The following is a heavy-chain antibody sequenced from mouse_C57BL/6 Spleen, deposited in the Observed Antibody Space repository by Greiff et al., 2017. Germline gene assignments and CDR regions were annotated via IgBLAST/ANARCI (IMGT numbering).Heavy chain of an antibody. CDR1: GYSFTDYN. D-gene: IGHD1-1*01. CDR2: INPNYGTT. Sequence: EVQRVESGPELVKPGASVKISCKASGYSFTDYNMNWVKQSNGKSLEWIGVINPNYGTTSYNQKFKGKATLTVDQSSSTAYMQLNSLTSEDSAVYYCARGDYYGSSRGYFDYWGQGTTLTVSS. V-gene: IGHV1-39*01. J-gene: IGHJ2*01. CDR3: ARGDYYGSSRGYFDY.